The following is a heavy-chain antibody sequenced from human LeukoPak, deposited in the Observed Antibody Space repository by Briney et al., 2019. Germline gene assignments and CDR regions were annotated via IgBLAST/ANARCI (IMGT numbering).Heavy chain of an antibody. CDR2: IYYSGST. Sequence: SWIRQPPGKGLEWIGYIYYSGSTYYNLSLKSRVTISVDTSKNQFSLKLSSVTAADTAVYYCARGAGYSSSWYDYWGQGTLVTVSS. V-gene: IGHV4-30-4*08. J-gene: IGHJ4*02. D-gene: IGHD6-13*01. CDR3: ARGAGYSSSWYDY.